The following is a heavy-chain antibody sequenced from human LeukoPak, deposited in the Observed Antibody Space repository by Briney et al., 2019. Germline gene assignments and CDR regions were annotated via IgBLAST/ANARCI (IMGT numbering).Heavy chain of an antibody. CDR1: GGSFSGSY. D-gene: IGHD5-12*01. V-gene: IGHV4-34*01. CDR2: INHSGIT. Sequence: SETLSLTCAVYGGSFSGSYWSWIRQPPGKGLEWIGDINHSGITNYNPSLKSRVTISVDTSKNQFSLKLSSVTAADTAVYYCARGGRARGYSDYGEDYWGQGTLVTVSS. CDR3: ARGGRARGYSDYGEDY. J-gene: IGHJ4*02.